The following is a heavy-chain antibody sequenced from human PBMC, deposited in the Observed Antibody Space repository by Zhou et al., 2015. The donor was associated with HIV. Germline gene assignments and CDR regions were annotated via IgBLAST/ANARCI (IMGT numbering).Heavy chain of an antibody. CDR3: ARSSVNHENACDI. J-gene: IGHJ3*02. CDR1: GGTLSGSD. Sequence: QVQLVQSGSEVKKPGSSVKVSCKASGGTLSGSDISWVRQAPGQGLEWMGGITPMFEIDKYAQKFRTRLIITVDKSTSTAYMELSSLTSEDTAMYFCARSSVNHENACDIWGQGTNVIVSP. V-gene: IGHV1-69*17. CDR2: ITPMFEID. D-gene: IGHD3-22*01.